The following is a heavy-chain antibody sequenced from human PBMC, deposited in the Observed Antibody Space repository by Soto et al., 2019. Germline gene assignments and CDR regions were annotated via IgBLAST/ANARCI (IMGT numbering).Heavy chain of an antibody. D-gene: IGHD5-12*01. CDR1: GYNFASSW. CDR3: AIHSTGYEDS. V-gene: IGHV5-51*01. J-gene: IGHJ5*02. CDR2: IHPSDFDT. Sequence: PGESLKISCKGSGYNFASSWIGWVRQMPGKGLEWMGIIHPSDFDTRYSPSFQGQATISADKSISTAYLQWSSLRASDTAMYYCAIHSTGYEDSWGQGTLVTVSS.